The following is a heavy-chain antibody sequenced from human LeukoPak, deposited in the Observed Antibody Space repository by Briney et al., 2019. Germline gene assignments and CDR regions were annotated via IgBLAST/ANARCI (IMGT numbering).Heavy chain of an antibody. V-gene: IGHV6-1*01. J-gene: IGHJ4*02. D-gene: IGHD3-9*01. Sequence: SQTLSLTCVISGDRVSSNSAAGNWISQSPSGGFEWLGRTYYRSKWYIDYAVSLKSRITITPETSKNQFSLQVNSVTPEDAAVYYCARDWLGYYLDYWGQGILVTVSS. CDR1: GDRVSSNSAA. CDR3: ARDWLGYYLDY. CDR2: TYYRSKWYI.